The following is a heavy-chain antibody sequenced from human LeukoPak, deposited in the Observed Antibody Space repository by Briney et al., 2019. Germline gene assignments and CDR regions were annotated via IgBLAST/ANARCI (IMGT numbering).Heavy chain of an antibody. Sequence: SETLSLTCAVYGGSFSDYYWSWIRQPPGKGLEWIGEINHSGSTNYNPSLKSRVTISVDTSKNQFPLKLSSVTAADTAVYYCASADIVVVPSAMPIFGYWGQGTLVTVSS. D-gene: IGHD2-2*01. CDR2: INHSGST. J-gene: IGHJ4*02. CDR1: GGSFSDYY. CDR3: ASADIVVVPSAMPIFGY. V-gene: IGHV4-34*01.